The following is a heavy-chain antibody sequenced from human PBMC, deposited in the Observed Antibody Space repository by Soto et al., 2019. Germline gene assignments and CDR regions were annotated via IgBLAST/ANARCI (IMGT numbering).Heavy chain of an antibody. CDR1: GGTFSSYT. CDR2: IIPILGIA. J-gene: IGHJ3*02. Sequence: SVKVSCKASGGTFSSYTISWVRQAPGQGLEWMGRIIPILGIANYAQKFQGRVTITADKSTSTAYMELSSLRSEDTAVYYCARGGQQLQDALDIWGQGTLVTVSS. D-gene: IGHD6-13*01. V-gene: IGHV1-69*02. CDR3: ARGGQQLQDALDI.